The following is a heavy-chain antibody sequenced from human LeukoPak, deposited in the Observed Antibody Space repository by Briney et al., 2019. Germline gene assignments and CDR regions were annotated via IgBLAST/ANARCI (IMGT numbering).Heavy chain of an antibody. J-gene: IGHJ3*02. CDR2: IIPIFGTA. Sequence: SVKVSCKASGGTFSSYAISWVRQAPGQGLEWMGGIIPIFGTANYAQKFQGRVTITADESTSTAYMELSSLRSEDTAVYYCARVRITMVRGVMEFDAFDIWGQGTMVTVSS. D-gene: IGHD3-10*01. V-gene: IGHV1-69*13. CDR1: GGTFSSYA. CDR3: ARVRITMVRGVMEFDAFDI.